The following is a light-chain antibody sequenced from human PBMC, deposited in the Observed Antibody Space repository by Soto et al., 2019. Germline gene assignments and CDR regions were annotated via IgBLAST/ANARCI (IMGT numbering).Light chain of an antibody. CDR1: SSDVGAFNY. V-gene: IGLV2-14*03. J-gene: IGLJ1*01. CDR2: DVS. Sequence: QFVLTQPASVSGSPGQAITISCSGTSSDVGAFNYVSWYQQHPGKAPKLMIYDVSNRPSGVSNRFSGSKSGNTASLTISGLRAEDEADYYCNSYTSNNTYVFGTGTKVTVL. CDR3: NSYTSNNTYV.